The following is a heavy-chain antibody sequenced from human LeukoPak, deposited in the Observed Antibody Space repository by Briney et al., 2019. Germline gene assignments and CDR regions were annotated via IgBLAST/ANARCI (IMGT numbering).Heavy chain of an antibody. J-gene: IGHJ6*03. D-gene: IGHD3-22*01. CDR2: IFHSGST. CDR1: GGSISSYY. CDR3: ARDAGYYDSSGYEYYYYYMDV. Sequence: SETLSLTCTVSGGSISSYYWTWIRQPPGKGLEWIGYIFHSGSTNYNPSLKSRVTISTDTSKNQFSLRLSSVTAADTAVYYCARDAGYYDSSGYEYYYYYMDVWGKGTTVTISS. V-gene: IGHV4-59*01.